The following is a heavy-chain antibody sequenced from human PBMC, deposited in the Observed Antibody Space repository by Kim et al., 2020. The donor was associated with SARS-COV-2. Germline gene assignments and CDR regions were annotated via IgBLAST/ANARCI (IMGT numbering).Heavy chain of an antibody. D-gene: IGHD2-21*01. CDR1: GGSFSGYY. CDR3: ARGRGKYCGGDCYLWFGPGYFDY. CDR2: INHSGST. Sequence: SETLSLTCAVYGGSFSGYYWSWIRQPPGKGLEWIGEINHSGSTNYNPSLKSRVTISVDTSKNQFSLKLSSVTAADTAVYYCARGRGKYCGGDCYLWFGPGYFDYWGQGTLVTVSS. J-gene: IGHJ4*02. V-gene: IGHV4-34*01.